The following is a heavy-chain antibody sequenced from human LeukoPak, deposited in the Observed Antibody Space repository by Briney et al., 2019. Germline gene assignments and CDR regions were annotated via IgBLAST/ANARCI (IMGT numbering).Heavy chain of an antibody. D-gene: IGHD3-22*01. Sequence: SETLSLTCSVSGGSISSYYWSWIRQPPGKGLEWIGYIYYSGSTNYNPSLKSRITISVDTSKNQFSLKLSSVTAADTAVYYCARGQFGTSGYYYGFDYWGQGTLVTVSS. CDR2: IYYSGST. CDR1: GGSISSYY. CDR3: ARGQFGTSGYYYGFDY. V-gene: IGHV4-59*01. J-gene: IGHJ4*02.